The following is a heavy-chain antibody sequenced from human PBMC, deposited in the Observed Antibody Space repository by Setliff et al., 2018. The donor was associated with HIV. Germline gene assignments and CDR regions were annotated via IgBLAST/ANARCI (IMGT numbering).Heavy chain of an antibody. CDR3: ARVTPYCGGDCFDAFDI. CDR2: MNPNSGNT. CDR1: GYTFTNYD. Sequence: ASVKVSCKASGYTFTNYDINWVRQATGQGREWMGWMNPNSGNTGYAQKFLGRVTMTRNTSISTAYMELRSLRSEDTAVYFCARVTPYCGGDCFDAFDIWGQGTMVPSPQ. D-gene: IGHD2-21*02. J-gene: IGHJ3*02. V-gene: IGHV1-8*02.